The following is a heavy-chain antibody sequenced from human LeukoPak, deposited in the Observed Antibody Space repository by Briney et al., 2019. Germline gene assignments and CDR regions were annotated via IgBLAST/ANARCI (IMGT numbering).Heavy chain of an antibody. J-gene: IGHJ4*02. V-gene: IGHV1-46*01. D-gene: IGHD6-6*01. CDR3: ARTAARRFDH. CDR2: INPTGGST. Sequence: ASVKVPCKASGYTFPSYFMHWVRQAPGQGLEWMGIINPTGGSTTYAQKFQGRVTMTRDTSTSTVYMELSSLRSDDTAVYYCARTAARRFDHWGQGTLVTVSS. CDR1: GYTFPSYF.